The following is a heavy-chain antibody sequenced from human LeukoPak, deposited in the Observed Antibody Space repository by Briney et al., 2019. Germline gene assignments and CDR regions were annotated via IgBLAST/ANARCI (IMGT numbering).Heavy chain of an antibody. CDR2: MNPNSGNT. Sequence: ASVKVSCKASGYTFTSYDINWVRQATGQGLEWMGWMNPNSGNTGYAQKFQGRVTMTRNTSISTAYMELSSLRSEDTAVYYCARGKVPAAIRAFDIWGQGTMVTVSS. D-gene: IGHD2-2*01. CDR1: GYTFTSYD. V-gene: IGHV1-8*01. J-gene: IGHJ3*02. CDR3: ARGKVPAAIRAFDI.